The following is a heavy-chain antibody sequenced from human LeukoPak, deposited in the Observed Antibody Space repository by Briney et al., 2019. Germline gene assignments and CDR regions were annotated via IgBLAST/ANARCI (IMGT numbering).Heavy chain of an antibody. CDR3: ARGRYDGSGYFFFDS. V-gene: IGHV4-4*07. CDR1: GASISSHY. D-gene: IGHD3-22*01. Sequence: PSETLSLTCSVSGASISSHYWSWIRQPAGEGLEWVGRIYTSGSTNYNPSLESRVTISLDTSKNQFSLNLGSVTAADTAVYYCARGRYDGSGYFFFDSWGQGTLVTVSS. J-gene: IGHJ4*02. CDR2: IYTSGST.